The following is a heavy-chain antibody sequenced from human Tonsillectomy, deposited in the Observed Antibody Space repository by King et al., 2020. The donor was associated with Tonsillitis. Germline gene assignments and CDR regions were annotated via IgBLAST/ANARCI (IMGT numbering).Heavy chain of an antibody. CDR3: AKDWGYRVPLAASYFEF. D-gene: IGHD7-27*01. CDR1: GFTFKTYG. Sequence: VQLVESGGGVVQPGGSLRLSCAASGFTFKTYGMHWVRQAPGKGLEWVAYIRHDGSEKYYTDSVKGRFTISRDSSKNTLYLQVTSLRRDDTAIYYCAKDWGYRVPLAASYFEFGGQGPLPPVS. J-gene: IGHJ4*02. CDR2: IRHDGSEK. V-gene: IGHV3-30*02.